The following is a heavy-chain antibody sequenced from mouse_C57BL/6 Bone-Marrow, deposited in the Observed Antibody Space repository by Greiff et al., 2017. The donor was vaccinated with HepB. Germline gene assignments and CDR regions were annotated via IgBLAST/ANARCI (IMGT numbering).Heavy chain of an antibody. CDR1: GFTFSDYG. D-gene: IGHD1-1*01. Sequence: EVQLVESGGGLVKPGGSLKLSCAASGFTFSDYGMHWVRQAPEKGLEWVAYISSGSSTIYYADTVKGRFTISRDNAKNTLFLQMTSLRSEDTAMYYCAKHYYGSSYGGYAMDYWGQGTSVTVSS. CDR2: ISSGSSTI. V-gene: IGHV5-17*01. CDR3: AKHYYGSSYGGYAMDY. J-gene: IGHJ4*01.